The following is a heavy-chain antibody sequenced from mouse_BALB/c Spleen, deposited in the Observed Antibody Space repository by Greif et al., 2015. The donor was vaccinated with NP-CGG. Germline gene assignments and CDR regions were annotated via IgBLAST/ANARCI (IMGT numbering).Heavy chain of an antibody. J-gene: IGHJ4*01. V-gene: IGHV5-12*02. Sequence: EVKVVESGGGLVQPGGSLKLSCATSGFTFSDYYMYWVRQTPEKRLEWVAYISNGGGSTYYPDTVKGRFTISRDNAKNTLYLQMSHLKSEDTAMYYCARRYDGLMDYWGQGTSVTVSS. CDR2: ISNGGGST. CDR3: ARRYDGLMDY. D-gene: IGHD2-3*01. CDR1: GFTFSDYY.